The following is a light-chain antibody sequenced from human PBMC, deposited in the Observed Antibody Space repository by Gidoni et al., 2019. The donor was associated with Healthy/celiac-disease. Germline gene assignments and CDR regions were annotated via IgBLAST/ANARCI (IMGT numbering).Light chain of an antibody. J-gene: IGKJ2*01. V-gene: IGKV3-15*01. Sequence: EIVMPQSPATLSVSPGERATISCRASQSVSSNLAWYQQKPGQAPRLLIYGASTRATGIPARFSGSGSGTEFTLTISSLQSEDFAVYYCQQYNNWLYTFGQGTKLEIK. CDR1: QSVSSN. CDR2: GAS. CDR3: QQYNNWLYT.